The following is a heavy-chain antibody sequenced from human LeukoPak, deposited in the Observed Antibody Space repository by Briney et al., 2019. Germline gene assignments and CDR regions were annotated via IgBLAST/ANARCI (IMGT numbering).Heavy chain of an antibody. Sequence: ASETLSLTCAVYGGSFSGYYWSWIRQPPGKGLEWIGEINHSGSTNYNASLKSRVTISVDTSKNQFSLKLSSVTAADTSVYYCARDRWTADYWGQGTLVTVSS. V-gene: IGHV4-34*01. CDR1: GGSFSGYY. D-gene: IGHD3-16*02. J-gene: IGHJ4*02. CDR2: INHSGST. CDR3: ARDRWTADY.